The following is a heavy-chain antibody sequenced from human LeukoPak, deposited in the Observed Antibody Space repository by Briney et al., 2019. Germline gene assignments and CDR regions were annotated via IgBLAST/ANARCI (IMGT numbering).Heavy chain of an antibody. CDR3: ARGRIVGATSINFDY. D-gene: IGHD1-26*01. CDR1: GGTFSSYA. Sequence: SVKVSCTASGGTFSSYAISWVRQAPGQGLGWMGGIIPIFGTANYAQKFQGRVTITADESTSTAYMELSSLRSEDTAVYYCARGRIVGATSINFDYWGQGTLVTVSS. V-gene: IGHV1-69*13. CDR2: IIPIFGTA. J-gene: IGHJ4*02.